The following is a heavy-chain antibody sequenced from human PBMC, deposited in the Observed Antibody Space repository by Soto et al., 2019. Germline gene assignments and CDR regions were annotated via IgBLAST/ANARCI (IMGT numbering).Heavy chain of an antibody. J-gene: IGHJ5*02. CDR1: GGTFSSYA. CDR2: IIPIFGTA. V-gene: IGHV1-69*13. Sequence: SVKVSCKASGGTFSSYAISWVRQAPGQGLEWMGGIIPIFGTANYAQKFQGRVTITADESTSTAYMELSSLRSEDTAVYCCARVFPEYSSSGYFWFDPWGQETLVTVPS. D-gene: IGHD6-13*01. CDR3: ARVFPEYSSSGYFWFDP.